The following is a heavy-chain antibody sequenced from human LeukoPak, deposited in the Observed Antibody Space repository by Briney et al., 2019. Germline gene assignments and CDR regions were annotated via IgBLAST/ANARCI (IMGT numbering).Heavy chain of an antibody. V-gene: IGHV4-39*02. D-gene: IGHD3-10*01. Sequence: SSETLSLTCTVSGGSISSRSYSWSWIRQPPGKGLKWLGSFYYSGSTYYKPSLKSRITISVDTSKNQFSLKLSSVTAADTAVYYCATDGMVRGPDAWFDSWGQGILVTVSS. CDR3: ATDGMVRGPDAWFDS. CDR2: FYYSGST. CDR1: GGSISSRSYS. J-gene: IGHJ5*01.